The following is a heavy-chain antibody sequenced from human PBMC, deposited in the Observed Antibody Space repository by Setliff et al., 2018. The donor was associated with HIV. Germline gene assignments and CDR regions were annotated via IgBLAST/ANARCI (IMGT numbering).Heavy chain of an antibody. Sequence: GGSLRLSCTASGFTFTNYEMNWLRQAPGKGLEWVSYISSTGSTIYYADSVKGRFTISRDNAKNSLYLQMNSLRAEDTAVYYCARVRGSSSLFYFDYWGQGTLVTVSS. CDR1: GFTFTNYE. CDR2: ISSTGSTI. V-gene: IGHV3-48*03. CDR3: ARVRGSSSLFYFDY. D-gene: IGHD6-13*01. J-gene: IGHJ4*02.